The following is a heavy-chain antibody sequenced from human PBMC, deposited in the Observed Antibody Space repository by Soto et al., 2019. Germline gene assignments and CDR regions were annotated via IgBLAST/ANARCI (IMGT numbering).Heavy chain of an antibody. V-gene: IGHV3-23*01. J-gene: IGHJ4*02. CDR3: AKTPVGAALRNFDY. CDR1: GFTFSNYA. D-gene: IGHD2-15*01. CDR2: ISGSSGIT. Sequence: EVQLLESGGGLVQPGGSLRLSCAASGFTFSNYAMTWVRQAPGKGLEWVSAISGSSGITYYADSVKGRFTISRDNSKNTLFLQMTSLRAEDTAVYYCAKTPVGAALRNFDYRGQGSLVTVSS.